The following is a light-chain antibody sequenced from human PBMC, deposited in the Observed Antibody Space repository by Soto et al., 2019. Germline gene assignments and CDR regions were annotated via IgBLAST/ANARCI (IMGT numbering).Light chain of an antibody. Sequence: LITQTRDFLAASLGAWATINCKSRQSVLDSANNKNYLAGDQQKPGQPPKLLIYWASTRASGVPDRVSGSGSVTEFTLTICSLQAEEVSVFYCQQYYSTSRPFGEGTKV. V-gene: IGKV4-1*01. J-gene: IGKJ4*01. CDR3: QQYYSTSRP. CDR2: WAS. CDR1: QSVLDSANNKNY.